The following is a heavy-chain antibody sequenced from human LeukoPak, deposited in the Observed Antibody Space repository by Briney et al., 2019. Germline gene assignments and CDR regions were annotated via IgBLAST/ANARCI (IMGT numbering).Heavy chain of an antibody. J-gene: IGHJ6*02. Sequence: GGSLRLSCAASGFTFSSYSMNWVRQAPGKGLEWVSSISSSSSYIYYADSVKGRFTISRDNAKNSLYLQMNSLRAEDTAVYYCARGRDGYNYYYYGMDVWGQGTTVTVSS. CDR3: ARGRDGYNYYYYGMDV. CDR1: GFTFSSYS. V-gene: IGHV3-21*01. CDR2: ISSSSSYI. D-gene: IGHD5-24*01.